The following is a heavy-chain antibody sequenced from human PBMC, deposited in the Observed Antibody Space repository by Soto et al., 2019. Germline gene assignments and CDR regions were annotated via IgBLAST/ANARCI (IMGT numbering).Heavy chain of an antibody. Sequence: ASVKVSCKASGGTFSSYAISWVRQAPGQGLEWMGGIIPIFGTANYAQKFQGRVTITADESTSTAYMELSSLRSEDTAVYYCARDREYSSPPRDYYGMDVWGQGTTVTVSS. CDR1: GGTFSSYA. V-gene: IGHV1-69*13. CDR3: ARDREYSSPPRDYYGMDV. D-gene: IGHD6-6*01. CDR2: IIPIFGTA. J-gene: IGHJ6*02.